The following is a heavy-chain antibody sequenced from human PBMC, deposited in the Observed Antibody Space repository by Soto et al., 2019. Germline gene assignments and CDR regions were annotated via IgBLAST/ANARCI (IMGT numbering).Heavy chain of an antibody. V-gene: IGHV5-10-1*01. CDR2: IDPSDSYT. CDR3: ARDIAEYRYCSSTSCRNWFDP. D-gene: IGHD2-2*01. Sequence: PGESRKISCKGSGYSFTSYWISWVRRMPGKGRGGMGRIDPSDSYTNYSPSFQGHVTISADKSISTAYLQWSSLKASDTAMYYCARDIAEYRYCSSTSCRNWFDPWGQGTLVTVSS. CDR1: GYSFTSYW. J-gene: IGHJ5*02.